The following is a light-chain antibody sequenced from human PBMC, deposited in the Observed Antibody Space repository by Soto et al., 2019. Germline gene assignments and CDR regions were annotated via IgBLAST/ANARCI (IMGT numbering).Light chain of an antibody. V-gene: IGKV4-1*01. CDR2: CAS. CDR3: QQYYSPPPT. J-gene: IGKJ4*01. Sequence: DIVMTQSPDSLAVSLGERATIDCKSSQSVLYNSINKNYLAWYQQKPGQPPKLLIYCASARESGVPDRFSGSGSGTDFTLTISSLQAEDVAVYYCQQYYSPPPTFGGGTKVEIK. CDR1: QSVLYNSINKNY.